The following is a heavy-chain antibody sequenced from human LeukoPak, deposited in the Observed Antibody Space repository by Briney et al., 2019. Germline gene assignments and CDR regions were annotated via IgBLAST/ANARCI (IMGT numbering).Heavy chain of an antibody. Sequence: GGSLRLSCKASGFTFSTYAMTWVRQAPGQGLEWVSSIRSDNKPHYSQSVKGRFAISRDKPKRMLFLQLNSLRAEDTAVYYCARDLHYYGAMDVWGQGTTVTVSS. J-gene: IGHJ6*02. CDR2: IRSDNKP. CDR1: GFTFSTYA. V-gene: IGHV3-23*05. D-gene: IGHD3-10*01. CDR3: ARDLHYYGAMDV.